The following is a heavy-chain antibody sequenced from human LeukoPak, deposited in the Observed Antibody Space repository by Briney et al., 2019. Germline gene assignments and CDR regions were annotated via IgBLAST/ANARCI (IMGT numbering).Heavy chain of an antibody. CDR3: AKSYGQWTPDHFDY. CDR1: GFTFDDYA. CDR2: ISWDGGST. V-gene: IGHV3-43D*03. J-gene: IGHJ4*02. Sequence: GGSLRLSCAASGFTFDDYAMHWVRQAPGKGLEWVSLISWDGGSTYYADSVKGRFTISRDSSKNSLYLQMNSLRAEDTALYYCAKSYGQWTPDHFDYWGQGTLVTVSS. D-gene: IGHD3-16*01.